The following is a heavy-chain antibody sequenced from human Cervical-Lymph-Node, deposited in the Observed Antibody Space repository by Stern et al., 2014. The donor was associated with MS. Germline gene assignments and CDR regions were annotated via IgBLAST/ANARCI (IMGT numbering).Heavy chain of an antibody. CDR1: GHPFSELA. V-gene: IGHV1-24*01. CDR3: ATDRGVK. CDR2: FVPVYGET. Sequence: QVQLVQSEAEVKKPGASVTVSCNAAGHPFSELAMHWLRQLPTRGLEWMGRFVPVYGETVYAQQFQGRLRITEDASTSTAYMTLTALRAEETAVYCCATDRGVKWGPGTLVTVSS. J-gene: IGHJ4*02. D-gene: IGHD3-10*01.